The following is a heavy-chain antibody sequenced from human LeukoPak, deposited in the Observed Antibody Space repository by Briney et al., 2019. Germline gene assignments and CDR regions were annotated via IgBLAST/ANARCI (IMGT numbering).Heavy chain of an antibody. V-gene: IGHV4-38-2*02. CDR2: IHRSGSI. J-gene: IGHJ4*02. CDR1: GYAIRSGYH. CDR3: ARVNWVPDY. D-gene: IGHD1-1*01. Sequence: SETLSLTCTVSGYAIRSGYHWGWIRQPPGKGLELIAIIHRSGSIYHNPSLKSRVTMSVDTSKNQFSLILNSVTAADTAVYYCARVNWVPDYWGQGTLVTVSS.